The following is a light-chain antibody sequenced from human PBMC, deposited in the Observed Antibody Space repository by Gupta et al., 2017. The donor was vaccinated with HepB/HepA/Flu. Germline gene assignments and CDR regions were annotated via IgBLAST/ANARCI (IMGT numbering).Light chain of an antibody. V-gene: IGKV3-20*01. J-gene: IGKJ4*01. Sequence: EFVLTQSPGTLSLSPGERATLSCRASQSVGNRLAWYQQKPGQAPRLLIYDASIRAIDIQDSLSVGRSGTDFTPACSRMESQDFKGNEGQVYRTFGRGTRVEIK. CDR2: DAS. CDR1: QSVGNR. CDR3: QVYRT.